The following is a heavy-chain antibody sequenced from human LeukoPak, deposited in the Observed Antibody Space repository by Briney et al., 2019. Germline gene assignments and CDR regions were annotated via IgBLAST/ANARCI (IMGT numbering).Heavy chain of an antibody. Sequence: ASVKVSCKASGYTFTKHAMHWVRQAPGQRFEWLGWTETGNDDTTYSQEFQDRVTITRDTSANTAYMELSSLRSDDTAVYYCARAGYCSGGSCYPYYYYYYMDVWGKGTAVTVSS. CDR2: TETGNDDT. V-gene: IGHV1-3*04. J-gene: IGHJ6*03. D-gene: IGHD2-15*01. CDR3: ARAGYCSGGSCYPYYYYYYMDV. CDR1: GYTFTKHA.